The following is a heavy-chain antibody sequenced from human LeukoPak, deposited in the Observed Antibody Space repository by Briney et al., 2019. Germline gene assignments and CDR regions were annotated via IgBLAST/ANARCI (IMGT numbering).Heavy chain of an antibody. V-gene: IGHV3-66*04. CDR3: ARPGILGFGYYYGMDV. J-gene: IGHJ6*02. Sequence: PGGSLRLSCAASGFTFSSYAMSWVRQAPGEGLEWVSVIYSGGSTYYADSVKGRFTISRDNSKNTLYLQMNSLRAEDTAVYYCARPGILGFGYYYGMDVWGQGTTVTVSS. D-gene: IGHD3-3*01. CDR1: GFTFSSYA. CDR2: IYSGGST.